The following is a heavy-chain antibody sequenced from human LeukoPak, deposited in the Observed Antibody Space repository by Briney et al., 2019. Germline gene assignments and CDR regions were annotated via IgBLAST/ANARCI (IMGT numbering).Heavy chain of an antibody. CDR2: INHSGST. D-gene: IGHD4-11*01. Sequence: PSETLSLTCAVYGASFSGYYWSWIRQPPGKGLKWIGEINHSGSTNYNPSLKNRVTISVDTSKNQFSLKLSSVTAADTAVYYCARGASNQRHYYYYMDVWGKGTTVTVSS. CDR3: ARGASNQRHYYYYMDV. V-gene: IGHV4-34*01. CDR1: GASFSGYY. J-gene: IGHJ6*03.